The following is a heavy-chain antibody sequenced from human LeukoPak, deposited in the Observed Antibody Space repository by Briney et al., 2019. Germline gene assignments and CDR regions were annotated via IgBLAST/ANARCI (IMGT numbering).Heavy chain of an antibody. Sequence: PSETLSLTCSVSGGSFTSGANYWDWIGRPAGKGLASIGRVYTGGSTHDNPSLKRRVTISVNKSTNQFSLKISPLTAADTAMYYCARGAAGIAVAGTDFDYWGRGTLVTVSS. CDR3: ARGAAGIAVAGTDFDY. CDR2: VYTGGST. D-gene: IGHD6-19*01. J-gene: IGHJ4*02. V-gene: IGHV4-61*02. CDR1: GGSFTSGANY.